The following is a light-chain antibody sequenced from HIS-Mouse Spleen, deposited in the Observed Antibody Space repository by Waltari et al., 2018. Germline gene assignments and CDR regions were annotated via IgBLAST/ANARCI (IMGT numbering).Light chain of an antibody. CDR1: ALPKNS. CDR2: EDS. V-gene: IGLV3-10*01. J-gene: IGLJ2*01. Sequence: SYELPQPPSVSVSPGQPARIPCSGAALPKNSAYWYQQKSGQAPVLVIYEDSKRPSGIPERFSGSSSGTMATLTISGAQVEDEADYYCYSTDSSGNHRVFGGGTKLTVL. CDR3: YSTDSSGNHRV.